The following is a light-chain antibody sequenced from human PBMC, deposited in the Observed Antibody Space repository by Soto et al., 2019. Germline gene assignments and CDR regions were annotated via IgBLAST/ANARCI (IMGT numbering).Light chain of an antibody. J-gene: IGKJ1*01. CDR2: GAS. V-gene: IGKV3-20*01. CDR1: QSVNSTS. CDR3: QQYSKWPWT. Sequence: EIVLTQSPGTLSLSPGERATLSCRASQSVNSTSLAWYQQKPGQAPRLLIHGASSRATGIPDRFSGSGSGTDFTLTISGLQSEDSAIYYCQQYSKWPWTFGQGTKVEIK.